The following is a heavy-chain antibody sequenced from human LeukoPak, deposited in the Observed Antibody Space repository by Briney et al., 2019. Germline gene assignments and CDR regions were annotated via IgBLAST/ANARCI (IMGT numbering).Heavy chain of an antibody. CDR3: ARSSGEFDY. V-gene: IGHV4-59*01. Sequence: SETLSLTCTVSGGSISSYYWSWIRQPPGKGLEWIGYIYYSGSTNYNPPLKSRVTISVDTSKNQFSLKLSSVTAADTAVYYCARSSGEFDYWGQGTLVTVSS. J-gene: IGHJ4*02. CDR2: IYYSGST. CDR1: GGSISSYY. D-gene: IGHD3-10*01.